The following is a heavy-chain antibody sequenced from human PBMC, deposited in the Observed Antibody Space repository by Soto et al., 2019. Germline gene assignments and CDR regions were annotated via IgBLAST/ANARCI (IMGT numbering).Heavy chain of an antibody. J-gene: IGHJ4*02. CDR2: IYYSRSP. Sequence: PSQTLPLTCTVCGSPISSSGYYWTWILQRPGKGLEWIGYIYYSRSPYYNPSLKSRVTISVDTSKNQFSLKLTSVTAVDTAVYYCARMLAAAGLDSWGQGTRVTVSS. V-gene: IGHV4-31*03. CDR1: GSPISSSGYY. CDR3: ARMLAAAGLDS. D-gene: IGHD6-13*01.